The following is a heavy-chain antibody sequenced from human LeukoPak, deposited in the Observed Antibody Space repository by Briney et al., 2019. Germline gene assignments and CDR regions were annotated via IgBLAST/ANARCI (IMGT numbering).Heavy chain of an antibody. V-gene: IGHV1-8*01. Sequence: EASVKVSCKASGYTFTSYDINWVRQATGQGLEWMGWMNPNSGNTGYAQKFQGRVAMTRNTTISTAYMELSSLRSEDTAVYYCARGHIIFSSSWFNDWGQGTLVTVSS. J-gene: IGHJ1*01. CDR2: MNPNSGNT. CDR1: GYTFTSYD. D-gene: IGHD6-13*01. CDR3: ARGHIIFSSSWFND.